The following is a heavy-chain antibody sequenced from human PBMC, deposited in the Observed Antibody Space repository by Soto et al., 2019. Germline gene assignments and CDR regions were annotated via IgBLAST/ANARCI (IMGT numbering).Heavy chain of an antibody. CDR3: AKDFVYDSSGYLPYFVY. J-gene: IGHJ4*02. Sequence: HPGGSLRLSCAASGFSFSSYGMHWVRQAPVKGLEWEAKISYEGTDEYYADYVKCQITITRDNSKNKLYRQMNSLRAEDTAVYFCAKDFVYDSSGYLPYFVYWGQGTLVTVSS. CDR1: GFSFSSYG. D-gene: IGHD3-22*01. V-gene: IGHV3-30*18. CDR2: ISYEGTDE.